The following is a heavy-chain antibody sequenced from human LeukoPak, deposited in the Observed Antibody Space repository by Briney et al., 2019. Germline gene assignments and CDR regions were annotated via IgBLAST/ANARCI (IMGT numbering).Heavy chain of an antibody. D-gene: IGHD2-15*01. Sequence: PGGSLRLSCAASGFTFSSYSMNWIRQPPGKGLEWIGEINHSGSTNYNPSLKSRVTISVDTSKNQFSLTLSSVTAADTAVYYCARGSNIVVVVAASGAFDIWGQGTMVTVSS. V-gene: IGHV4-34*01. J-gene: IGHJ3*02. CDR3: ARGSNIVVVVAASGAFDI. CDR1: GFTFSSYS. CDR2: INHSGST.